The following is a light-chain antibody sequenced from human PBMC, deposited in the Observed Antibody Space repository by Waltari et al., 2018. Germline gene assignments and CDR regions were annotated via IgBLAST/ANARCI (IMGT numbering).Light chain of an antibody. CDR1: SSNIGSNT. CDR3: DAWDDSLNGPV. J-gene: IGLJ3*02. Sequence: QSVLTQPPSASGPPGQRVTISCSGSSSNIGSNTLNWYQQLAGTAPKLLIQSNTQRPSGVPDRFSGSKSGTSASLAVSGLQSEDEAEYYCDAWDDSLNGPVFGGGTKLTVL. CDR2: SNT. V-gene: IGLV1-44*01.